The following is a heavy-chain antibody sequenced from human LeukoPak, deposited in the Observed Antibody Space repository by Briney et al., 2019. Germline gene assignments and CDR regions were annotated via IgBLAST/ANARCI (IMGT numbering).Heavy chain of an antibody. CDR1: GFTFSNYW. J-gene: IGHJ3*02. CDR3: ARDVGSGAYFVRGFDI. CDR2: IKKDGSEK. D-gene: IGHD3-10*01. V-gene: IGHV3-7*01. Sequence: GGSLRLSCAASGFTFSNYWMGWVRQAPGKGLEWVANIKKDGSEKYYVDSVKGRFTISRDNAKNSLYLQMNSLRAEDTAVYYCARDVGSGAYFVRGFDIWGQGTMVTVSS.